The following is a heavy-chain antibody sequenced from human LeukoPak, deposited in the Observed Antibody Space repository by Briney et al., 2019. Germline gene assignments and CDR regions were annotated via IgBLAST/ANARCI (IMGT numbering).Heavy chain of an antibody. CDR2: IKLDGSEK. Sequence: GGSLRLSCVASGFTFGKYWMSWVRQAPRKGLEWVANIKLDGSEKNYVDSVRGRFTISRDNTKNSLYLQMNSLRAEDTAVFYCARDQYDTWSRRGNFDSWGQGTLVIVSS. D-gene: IGHD3-3*01. J-gene: IGHJ4*02. V-gene: IGHV3-7*03. CDR1: GFTFGKYW. CDR3: ARDQYDTWSRRGNFDS.